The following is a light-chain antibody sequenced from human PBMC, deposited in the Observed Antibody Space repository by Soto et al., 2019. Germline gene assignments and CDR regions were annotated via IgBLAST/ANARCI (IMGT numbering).Light chain of an antibody. Sequence: QSALAQPASVSGSPGQSITISCTGTSSDVGAYNSVSWYQQHPHRAPQVIIYTGTQRPSGVSNRFSGSTSGNAASLTISALQGDDEADYFCCSSAPESTYVFGTGTKVTVL. V-gene: IGLV2-23*01. CDR2: TGT. CDR3: CSSAPESTYV. CDR1: SSDVGAYNS. J-gene: IGLJ1*01.